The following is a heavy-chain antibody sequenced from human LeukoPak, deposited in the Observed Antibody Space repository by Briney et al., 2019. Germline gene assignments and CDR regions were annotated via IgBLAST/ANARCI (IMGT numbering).Heavy chain of an antibody. Sequence: GGSLRLSCAASGFTFSSYAMSWVRQAPGKGLEWVSSISSSSNYIYYADSVKGRFTISRDNAKNSVYLRMNSPRAEDTAVYYCAREFYHDSSGDDAFDIWGQGTMVTVSS. J-gene: IGHJ3*02. CDR1: GFTFSSYA. D-gene: IGHD3-22*01. CDR2: ISSSSNYI. V-gene: IGHV3-21*01. CDR3: AREFYHDSSGDDAFDI.